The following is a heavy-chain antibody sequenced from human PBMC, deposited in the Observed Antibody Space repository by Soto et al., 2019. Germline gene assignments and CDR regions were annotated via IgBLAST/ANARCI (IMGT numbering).Heavy chain of an antibody. CDR1: GDSVSSKSAA. V-gene: IGHV6-1*01. CDR2: TYYRSKWYN. J-gene: IGHJ3*02. Sequence: PSQTLSLTCAISGDSVSSKSAAWNWIRQSPSRGLEWLGRTYYRSKWYNDYAVSVKSRITINPDTSKNQFSLQLNSVTPEDTAVYYCARDRKKYYYDSSGYYWSADAFDIWGQGTMVTVSS. D-gene: IGHD3-22*01. CDR3: ARDRKKYYYDSSGYYWSADAFDI.